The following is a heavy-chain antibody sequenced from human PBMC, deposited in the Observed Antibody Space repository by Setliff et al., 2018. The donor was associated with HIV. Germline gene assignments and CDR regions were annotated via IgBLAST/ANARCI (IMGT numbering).Heavy chain of an antibody. CDR3: TRMVCSSSGCYGGGYNWFDP. CDR2: IYYSGST. V-gene: IGHV4-59*11. Sequence: SETLSLTCTVSGGSISSHYWSWIRQPPGKGLEWIGYIYYSGSTNYNPSLKSRVTISVDTSKNQFSLKLSSVTAADTAVYYCTRMVCSSSGCYGGGYNWFDPWGQGTLVTVSS. D-gene: IGHD2-2*01. CDR1: GGSISSHY. J-gene: IGHJ5*02.